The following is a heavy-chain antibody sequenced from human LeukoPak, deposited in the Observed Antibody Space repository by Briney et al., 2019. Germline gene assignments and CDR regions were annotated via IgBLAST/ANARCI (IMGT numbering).Heavy chain of an antibody. CDR3: ARLTTQYSSSSLDY. CDR2: IYPGDSDT. V-gene: IGHV5-51*01. D-gene: IGHD6-6*01. Sequence: GESLKISCKGSGYSFTSYWIGWVRQMPGKGLEWMGIIYPGDSDTRYSPSFQGQVTTSADKSISTAYLQWSSLKASDTVMYYCARLTTQYSSSSLDYWGQGTLVSVSS. J-gene: IGHJ4*02. CDR1: GYSFTSYW.